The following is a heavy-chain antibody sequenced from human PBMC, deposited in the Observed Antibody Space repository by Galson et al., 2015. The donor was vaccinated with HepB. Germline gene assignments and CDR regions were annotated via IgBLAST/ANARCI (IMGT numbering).Heavy chain of an antibody. Sequence: SVKVSCRASGYTFTSYGISWVRQAPGQGLEWMGWISAYNGNTNYAQKLQGRVTMTTDTSTSTAYMELRSLRSDDTAVYYCARRGSGYSYGLFDYWGQGTLVTVSS. V-gene: IGHV1-18*01. CDR3: ARRGSGYSYGLFDY. CDR1: GYTFTSYG. J-gene: IGHJ4*02. D-gene: IGHD5-18*01. CDR2: ISAYNGNT.